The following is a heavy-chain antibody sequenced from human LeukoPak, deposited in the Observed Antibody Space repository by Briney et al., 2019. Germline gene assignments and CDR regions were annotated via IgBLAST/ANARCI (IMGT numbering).Heavy chain of an antibody. Sequence: SXXLSLTCAVYGGSFSGYYWSWIRQPPGKGLEWIGEINHSGSTNYNPSLKSRVTISVDTSKNQFSLKLSSVTAADTAVYYCARGKRRYSSSWYIGNYFDYWGQGTLVTVSS. CDR3: ARGKRRYSSSWYIGNYFDY. J-gene: IGHJ4*02. CDR1: GGSFSGYY. CDR2: INHSGST. D-gene: IGHD6-13*01. V-gene: IGHV4-34*01.